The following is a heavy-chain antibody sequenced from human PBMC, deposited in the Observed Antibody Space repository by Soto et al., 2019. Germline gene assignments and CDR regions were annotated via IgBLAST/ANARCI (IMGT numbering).Heavy chain of an antibody. CDR2: IYNSGIT. CDR1: GGSISTGDYS. J-gene: IGHJ5*02. Sequence: SETLSLTCTVSGGSISTGDYSWSWVRQSPGKGLEWIGHIYNSGITYYNPSLKSRVMISVDTSRNQFSLKLNSLTAADRAVYFCARGVTVFGALSQCWFDPWAQATLVPV. V-gene: IGHV4-30-4*01. CDR3: ARGVTVFGALSQCWFDP. D-gene: IGHD3-3*01.